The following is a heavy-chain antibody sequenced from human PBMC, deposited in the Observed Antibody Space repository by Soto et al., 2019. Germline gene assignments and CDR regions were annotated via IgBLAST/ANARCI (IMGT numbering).Heavy chain of an antibody. J-gene: IGHJ3*02. CDR3: ARDPYYYDSSGYNDDAFDI. CDR2: TYYRSKWYN. D-gene: IGHD3-22*01. Sequence: PSQTLSLTGTISVDSVSSNSAAGNWIRQSPSRCLEWLGRTYYRSKWYNDYAVSVKSRITINPDTSKNQFSLQLNSVTPEDTAVYYCARDPYYYDSSGYNDDAFDIWGKGTMVTVS. CDR1: VDSVSSNSAA. V-gene: IGHV6-1*01.